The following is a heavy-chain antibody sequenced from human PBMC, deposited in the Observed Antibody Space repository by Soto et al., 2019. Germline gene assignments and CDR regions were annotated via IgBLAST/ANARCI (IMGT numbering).Heavy chain of an antibody. V-gene: IGHV3-66*01. CDR2: IYSGGSI. Sequence: EVPLVESGGGLVQPGGSLRLSCAASGITVSSNYMSWVRQAPGKGLEWVSVIYSGGSIYYADSVKGRFTISRDNSKNALYLQMNSLRAEDTAVYYCARDQGIAVAGTRSNAFDIWGQGTMVTVSS. CDR3: ARDQGIAVAGTRSNAFDI. D-gene: IGHD6-19*01. CDR1: GITVSSNY. J-gene: IGHJ3*02.